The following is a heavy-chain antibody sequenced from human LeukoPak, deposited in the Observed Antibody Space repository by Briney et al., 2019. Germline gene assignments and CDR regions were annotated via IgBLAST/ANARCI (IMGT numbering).Heavy chain of an antibody. V-gene: IGHV3-23*01. Sequence: GGSLRLSCAASGFTFSSYAMSWVRKAPGKGLNWVSAIRGSGGSTYYADSVKGRFTISRDNSKNTLYLQMNSLRAEDTAVYYCAKAYCSSTSCPHNYWGQGTLVTVSS. CDR2: IRGSGGST. D-gene: IGHD2-2*01. CDR3: AKAYCSSTSCPHNY. J-gene: IGHJ4*02. CDR1: GFTFSSYA.